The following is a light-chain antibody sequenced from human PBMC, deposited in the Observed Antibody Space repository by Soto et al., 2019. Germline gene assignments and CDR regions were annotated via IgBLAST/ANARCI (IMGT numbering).Light chain of an antibody. CDR2: KNS. CDR3: AAWDDSLSGYV. CDR1: SSNIESNY. V-gene: IGLV1-47*01. Sequence: QSVLTQPPSASGTPGQKVTISCSGSSSNIESNYVYWYQHLPGTAPKLLIYKNSQRPSGVPDRFSGSKSGTSASLAISWLRSDDEADYYCAAWDDSLSGYVFGTGTKLTVL. J-gene: IGLJ1*01.